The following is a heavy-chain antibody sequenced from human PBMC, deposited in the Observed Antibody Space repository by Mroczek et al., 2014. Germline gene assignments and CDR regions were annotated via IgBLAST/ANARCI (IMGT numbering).Heavy chain of an antibody. CDR2: IKSKTDGGTT. CDR1: GFTFSNAW. J-gene: IGHJ4*02. D-gene: IGHD6-19*01. Sequence: ESGGGLVKPGGSLRLSCAASGFTFSNAWMSWVRQAPGKGLEWVGRIKSKTDGGTTDYAAPVKGRFTISRDDSKNTLYLQMNSLKTEDTAVYYCTTGGSSGWYGPDRPFDYWGQGTLVTVSS. V-gene: IGHV3-15*01. CDR3: TTGGSSGWYGPDRPFDY.